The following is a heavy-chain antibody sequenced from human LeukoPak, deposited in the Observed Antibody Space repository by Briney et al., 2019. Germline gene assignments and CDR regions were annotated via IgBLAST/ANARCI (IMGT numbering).Heavy chain of an antibody. CDR1: GGSITNDNW. CDR3: ARHVDSSGYYTTAVDY. V-gene: IGHV4-4*02. J-gene: IGHJ4*02. CDR2: IYHSGST. D-gene: IGHD3-22*01. Sequence: SETLSLTCAVTGGSITNDNWWSWVRQPPGRGLEWIGSIYHSGSTYYNPSLKSRVTISVDTSKNHFSLKLSSVTAADTAMYYCARHVDSSGYYTTAVDYWGQGTLVTVSS.